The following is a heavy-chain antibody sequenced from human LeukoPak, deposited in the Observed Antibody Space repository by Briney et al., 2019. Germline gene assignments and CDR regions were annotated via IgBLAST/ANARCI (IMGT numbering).Heavy chain of an antibody. CDR3: ARGLGVTGLAPFYYFDY. V-gene: IGHV4-34*01. J-gene: IGHJ4*02. CDR1: GGSFSGYY. D-gene: IGHD2-21*02. CDR2: INHSGST. Sequence: SETLSLTCAVYGGSFSGYYWSWVRQPPGKGLEWIGEINHSGSTNYNPSLKSRVTISVDTSKHQFSLKLSSVTAADTAVYYCARGLGVTGLAPFYYFDYWGQGTLVTVSS.